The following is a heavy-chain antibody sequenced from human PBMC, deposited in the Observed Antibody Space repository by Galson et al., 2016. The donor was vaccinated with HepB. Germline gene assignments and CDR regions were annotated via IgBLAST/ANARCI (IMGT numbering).Heavy chain of an antibody. J-gene: IGHJ5*02. CDR2: INPNSGVT. CDR3: ARTISSGWFDP. Sequence: SVKVSCKASGYTFTGYFIHWVRQAPGQGLEWMGWINPNSGVTNYAQKFQGRFIISRDDAKNTLYLQMDSLRVDDAAVYYCARTISSGWFDPWGQGTLVTVSA. V-gene: IGHV1-2*02. CDR1: GYTFTGYF.